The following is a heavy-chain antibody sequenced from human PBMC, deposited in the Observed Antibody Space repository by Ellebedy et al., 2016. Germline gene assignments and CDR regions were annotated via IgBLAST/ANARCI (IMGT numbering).Heavy chain of an antibody. Sequence: GESLKISCATSGFTFSNFFMSWVRQTPGKGLEWVSYISPTSGETTYYADSVKGRFTISRDNGKNSVYLQMNSLRDDDTAVYYCTRGGLHNSFDVWGQGTVVTVSS. CDR2: ISPTSGETT. CDR3: TRGGLHNSFDV. V-gene: IGHV3-48*02. CDR1: GFTFSNFF. J-gene: IGHJ3*01. D-gene: IGHD4-11*01.